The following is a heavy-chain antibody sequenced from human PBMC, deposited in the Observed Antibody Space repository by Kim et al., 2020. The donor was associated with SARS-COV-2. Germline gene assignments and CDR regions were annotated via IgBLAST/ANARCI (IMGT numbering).Heavy chain of an antibody. V-gene: IGHV3-23*01. CDR2: ISGSGGSA. D-gene: IGHD2-2*02. Sequence: GGSLRLSCAASGFTFSSHAMSWVRQAPGKGLEWVSAISGSGGSAYYADSVKGRFTISRDNSKNTLYLQMNSLRAEDTAVYYCAKDLWVVPAAIHYYYYGMDVWGQGTTVTVSS. CDR1: GFTFSSHA. CDR3: AKDLWVVPAAIHYYYYGMDV. J-gene: IGHJ6*02.